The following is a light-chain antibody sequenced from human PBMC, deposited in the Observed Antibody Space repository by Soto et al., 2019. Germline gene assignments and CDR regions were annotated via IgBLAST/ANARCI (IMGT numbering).Light chain of an antibody. CDR2: AAS. CDR1: QYITSY. CDR3: QQYNNWPS. Sequence: DMRLSQSPSCLSASIGDRVTITFRASQYITSYLAWYQQKPGKAPKLLIYAASTLQSGIPSRFSGSGSGTEFTLTISSLQSEDFAVYYCQQYNNWPSFGQGTRLEIK. J-gene: IGKJ5*01. V-gene: IGKV1-9*01.